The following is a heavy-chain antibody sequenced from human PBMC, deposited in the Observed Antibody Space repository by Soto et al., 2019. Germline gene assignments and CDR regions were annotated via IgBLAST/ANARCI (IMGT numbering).Heavy chain of an antibody. J-gene: IGHJ6*02. D-gene: IGHD3-3*01. CDR2: ISWDGGST. CDR1: GFTFDDYT. CDR3: AKDDRFGVVNSPLYGMDV. Sequence: PGGSLRLSCAASGFTFDDYTMHWVRQAPGEGLEWVSLISWDGGSTYYADSVKGRFTISRDNSKNSLYLQMNSLRTEDTALYYCAKDDRFGVVNSPLYGMDVWGQGTTVTVSS. V-gene: IGHV3-43*01.